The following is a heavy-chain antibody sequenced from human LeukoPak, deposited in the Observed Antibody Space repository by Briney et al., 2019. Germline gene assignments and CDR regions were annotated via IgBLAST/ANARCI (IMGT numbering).Heavy chain of an antibody. Sequence: GGSLRLSCASSGFTFSLYTMHWVRQAPGKGLEWVAVISYDGSDKYYADSVKGRFTISRDNSKNTLFLQMNSLRAEDTAVYFCARDVGGGDTFDYWGQGTLVTVSS. V-gene: IGHV3-30*04. CDR2: ISYDGSDK. D-gene: IGHD2-21*02. J-gene: IGHJ4*02. CDR1: GFTFSLYT. CDR3: ARDVGGGDTFDY.